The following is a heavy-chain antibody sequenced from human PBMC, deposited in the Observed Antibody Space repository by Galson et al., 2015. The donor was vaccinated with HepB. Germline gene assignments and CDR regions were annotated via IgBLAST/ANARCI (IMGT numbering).Heavy chain of an antibody. CDR2: ISGGGGTT. CDR3: VNGIEWKTLVGPTREGD. CDR1: GFTFSNYD. J-gene: IGHJ4*02. V-gene: IGHV3-23*01. Sequence: SLRLSCAASGFTFSNYDMSWVRQAPGKGLEWVSSISGGGGTTYCADSVKGRFIISRDNSKNTLYLQMNSLRAEDTAIYYCVNGIEWKTLVGPTREGDWGQGTLVTVSS. D-gene: IGHD1-26*01.